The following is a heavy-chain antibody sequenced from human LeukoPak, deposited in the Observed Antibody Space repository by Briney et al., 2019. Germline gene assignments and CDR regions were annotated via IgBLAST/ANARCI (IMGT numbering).Heavy chain of an antibody. Sequence: KPSETLSLTCTVSGASISSSSYYWGWIRQPPGKGLEWIGSIHYTGSTYYNPSLKSRLTISVDTSKNQFSLRLGSVTATGTAVYYCARLSSSWYFDYWGQGTLVTVSS. CDR3: ARLSSSWYFDY. D-gene: IGHD6-13*01. V-gene: IGHV4-39*01. CDR1: GASISSSSYY. CDR2: IHYTGST. J-gene: IGHJ4*02.